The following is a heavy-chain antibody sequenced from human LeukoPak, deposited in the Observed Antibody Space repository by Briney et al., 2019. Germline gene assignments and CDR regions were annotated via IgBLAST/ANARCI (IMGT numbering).Heavy chain of an antibody. CDR3: ARGGAAQDSYYYYYYMDV. CDR2: ISAYNGNT. CDR1: GYTFTSYG. V-gene: IGHV1-18*01. Sequence: GASVKVSCKASGYTFTSYGISWVRQAPGQGLEWMGWISAYNGNTNYAQKLQGRVTMTTDTSTSTAYMELRSLRSDDTAVYYCARGGAAQDSYYYYYYMDVWGKGITVTVSS. D-gene: IGHD6-13*01. J-gene: IGHJ6*03.